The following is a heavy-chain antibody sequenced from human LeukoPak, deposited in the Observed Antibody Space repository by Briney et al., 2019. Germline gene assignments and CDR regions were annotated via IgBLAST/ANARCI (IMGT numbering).Heavy chain of an antibody. V-gene: IGHV3-30*18. CDR3: AKAAAADPSHGMDV. CDR1: GLTFSSYG. Sequence: GGSLRLSCAASGLTFSSYGMHWVRQAPGKGLEWVAVISYDGSNKYYADSVKGRFTISRDNSKNTLYLQMNSLRAEDTAVYYCAKAAAADPSHGMDVWGQGTTVTVSS. CDR2: ISYDGSNK. J-gene: IGHJ6*02. D-gene: IGHD6-13*01.